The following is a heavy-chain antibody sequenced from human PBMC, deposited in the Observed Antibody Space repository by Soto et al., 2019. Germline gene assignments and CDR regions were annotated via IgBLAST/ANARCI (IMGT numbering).Heavy chain of an antibody. CDR3: ARKWYYYDSSGYYSPYYFDY. CDR1: GGSFSGYY. J-gene: IGHJ4*02. Sequence: QVQLQQWGAGLLKPSETLSLTCAVYGGSFSGYYWSWIRQPPGKGLEWIGEINHSGSTNYNPSLKRRVTISVDTSKNQFSMKLSSVTAADTAVYYCARKWYYYDSSGYYSPYYFDYWGQGTLVTVSS. D-gene: IGHD3-22*01. V-gene: IGHV4-34*01. CDR2: INHSGST.